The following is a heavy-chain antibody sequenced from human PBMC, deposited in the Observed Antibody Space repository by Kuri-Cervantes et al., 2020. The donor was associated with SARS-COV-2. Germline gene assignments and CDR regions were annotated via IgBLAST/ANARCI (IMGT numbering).Heavy chain of an antibody. J-gene: IGHJ4*02. CDR2: ISSSSSTI. CDR1: GFTFSSYS. CDR3: AREGIGSWYGFDY. Sequence: GESLKISCAASGFTFSSYSMNWVRQAPGKGLEWVSYISSSSSTIYYADSVKGRFTISRDNSKNTLYLQMNSLRAEDTAVYYCAREGIGSWYGFDYWGQGTLVTVSS. V-gene: IGHV3-48*01. D-gene: IGHD6-13*01.